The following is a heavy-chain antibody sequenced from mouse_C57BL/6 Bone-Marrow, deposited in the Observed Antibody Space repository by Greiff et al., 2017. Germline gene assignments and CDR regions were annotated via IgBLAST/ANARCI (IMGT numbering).Heavy chain of an antibody. CDR1: GFTFSDYG. J-gene: IGHJ3*01. CDR3: ARGIYGNYDAY. Sequence: EVMLVASGGGLVKPGGSLKLSCAASGFTFSDYGMHWVRQAPEKGLEWVAYISSGSSTIYYADTVKGRFTISRDNAKNTLFLQMTSLRSEDTAMYYCARGIYGNYDAYWGQGTLVTVSA. CDR2: ISSGSSTI. V-gene: IGHV5-17*01. D-gene: IGHD2-1*01.